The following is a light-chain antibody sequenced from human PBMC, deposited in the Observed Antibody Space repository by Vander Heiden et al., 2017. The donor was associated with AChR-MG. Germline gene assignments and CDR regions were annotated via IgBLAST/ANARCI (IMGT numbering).Light chain of an antibody. Sequence: EIVFTQSPATLSLSPGESATLSCRASQSVSSYLASYQQKPGQAARLLLYDASNSSTGIPATFSGSGSSTAFTLTIISRVPADFAVSYCQQRCNWPLTFGQGTKVEIK. J-gene: IGKJ1*01. V-gene: IGKV3-11*01. CDR2: DAS. CDR3: QQRCNWPLT. CDR1: QSVSSY.